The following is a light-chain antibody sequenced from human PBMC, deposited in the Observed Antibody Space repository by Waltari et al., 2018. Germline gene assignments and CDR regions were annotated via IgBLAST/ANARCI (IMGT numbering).Light chain of an antibody. CDR1: QGLTPY. Sequence: DIQMTQSPSSLSASVGDTVFMTCRASQGLTPYLTWYQQKPGKAHTLLLFTASTFQSGVPSRFSGSGSETDFTLTIGSLQPEDFATYYCQQPFRFPSTFGPGTKVD. J-gene: IGKJ3*01. CDR2: TAS. V-gene: IGKV1-39*01. CDR3: QQPFRFPST.